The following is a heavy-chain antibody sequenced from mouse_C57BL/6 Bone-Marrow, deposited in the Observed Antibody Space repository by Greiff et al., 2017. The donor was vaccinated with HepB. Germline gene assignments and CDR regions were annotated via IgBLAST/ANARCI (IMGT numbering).Heavy chain of an antibody. CDR3: ARHEDSSTLLWYYYFDY. J-gene: IGHJ2*01. CDR1: GYTFTEYT. CDR2: FYPGSGSI. D-gene: IGHD2-1*01. Sequence: QVQLQQSGAELVKPGASVKLSCKASGYTFTEYTIHWVKQRSGQGLEWIGWFYPGSGSIKYNEKFKDKATLTADKSSSTVYMELSRLTSEDSAVYFGARHEDSSTLLWYYYFDYWGQGTTLTVSS. V-gene: IGHV1-62-2*01.